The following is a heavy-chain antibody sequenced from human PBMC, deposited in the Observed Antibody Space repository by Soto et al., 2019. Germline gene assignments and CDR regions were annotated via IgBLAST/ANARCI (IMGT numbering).Heavy chain of an antibody. CDR2: ISY. D-gene: IGHD3-10*01. J-gene: IGHJ4*02. Sequence: QVQLVESGGGVVQPGRSLRLSCAASGFPFTSYGMHWVREGPDKGLEWVAIISYADSVKGRFTISSDNSKNTLYLQMNSLRPEDTALYYCVGGQYYFDYRGQGTLVIVSS. V-gene: IGHV3-30*03. CDR1: GFPFTSYG. CDR3: VGGQYYFDY.